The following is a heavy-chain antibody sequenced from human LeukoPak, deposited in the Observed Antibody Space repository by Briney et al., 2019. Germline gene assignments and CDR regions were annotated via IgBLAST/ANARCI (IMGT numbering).Heavy chain of an antibody. CDR3: AKDHNRIAAAGTILVRALDY. D-gene: IGHD6-13*01. CDR2: ISGSGGIT. V-gene: IGHV3-23*01. CDR1: GFTFSSYG. Sequence: GGSLRLSCAASGFTFSSYGMSWVRQAPGKGLEWVSAISGSGGITYYADSVKGRFTISRDNSKNTLYLQMNSLRAEDTAVYYCAKDHNRIAAAGTILVRALDYWGQGTLVTVSS. J-gene: IGHJ4*02.